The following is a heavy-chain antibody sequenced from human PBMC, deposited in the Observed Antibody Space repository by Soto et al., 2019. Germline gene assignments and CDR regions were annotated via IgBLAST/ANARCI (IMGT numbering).Heavy chain of an antibody. CDR3: AKVGALRYFDWLEY. CDR2: ISYDGSNK. V-gene: IGHV3-30*18. D-gene: IGHD3-9*01. CDR1: GFTFSSYG. Sequence: QVQLVESGGGVVQPGRSLRLSCAASGFTFSSYGMHWVRQAPGKGLEWVAVISYDGSNKYYADSVKGRFTISRDNSKNTLYLHMNSLRAEDTAVYYCAKVGALRYFDWLEYWGQGTLVTVSS. J-gene: IGHJ4*02.